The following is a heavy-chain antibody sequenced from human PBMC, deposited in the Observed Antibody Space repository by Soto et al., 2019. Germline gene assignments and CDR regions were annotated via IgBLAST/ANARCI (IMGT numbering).Heavy chain of an antibody. J-gene: IGHJ4*02. CDR1: GGTISSSSYY. CDR2: IYYSGST. Sequence: SETLSLTCTVSGGTISSSSYYWGWIRQPPGKGLEWIGSIYYSGSTYYNPSLKSRVTISEDTSKNQFSLKLSSVTAADTAVYYCARDHPMVRGVIAYWGQGTLVTVSS. D-gene: IGHD3-10*01. CDR3: ARDHPMVRGVIAY. V-gene: IGHV4-39*07.